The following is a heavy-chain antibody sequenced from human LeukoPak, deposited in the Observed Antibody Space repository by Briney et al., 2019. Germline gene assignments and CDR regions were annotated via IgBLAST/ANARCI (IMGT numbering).Heavy chain of an antibody. CDR2: INPNSGGT. CDR3: ARAWGSGWTYYYYYMDV. V-gene: IGHV1-2*02. CDR1: GFTFNAYY. D-gene: IGHD6-19*01. J-gene: IGHJ6*03. Sequence: APVKVSCEASGFTFNAYYMHWVRQAPGQGLEWMGWINPNSGGTNYAQRFQGRVTMTRDTSISTAYMELSRLTSDDTAVYYCARAWGSGWTYYYYYMDVWGKGTTVTISS.